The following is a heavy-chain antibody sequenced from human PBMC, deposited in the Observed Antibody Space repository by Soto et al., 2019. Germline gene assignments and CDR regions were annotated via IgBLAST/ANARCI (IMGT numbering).Heavy chain of an antibody. CDR1: GFTFSSYA. Sequence: GGSLRLSCAASGFTFSSYAMSWVRQAPGKGLEWVSAISGSGGSTYYADSVKGRFTISRDNSKNTLYLQMNSLRAEDTAVYYCAKGNLLRYFDWLLSNADYYYMAFWGKGTTVTVSS. CDR2: ISGSGGST. J-gene: IGHJ6*03. V-gene: IGHV3-23*01. CDR3: AKGNLLRYFDWLLSNADYYYMAF. D-gene: IGHD3-9*01.